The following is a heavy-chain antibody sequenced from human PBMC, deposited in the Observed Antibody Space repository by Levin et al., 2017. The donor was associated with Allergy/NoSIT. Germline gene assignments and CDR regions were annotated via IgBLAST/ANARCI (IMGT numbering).Heavy chain of an antibody. V-gene: IGHV4-34*01. J-gene: IGHJ5*02. CDR1: GGSFSGYY. CDR3: ARGGGCTGGVCYTRGFVYWFDP. D-gene: IGHD2-8*02. Sequence: PSETLSLTCAVYGGSFSGYYWSWIRQPPGKGLEWIGEINHSGSTNYNPSLKSRVTISVDTSKNQFSLKLSSVTAADTAVYYCARGGGCTGGVCYTRGFVYWFDPWGQGTLVTVSS. CDR2: INHSGST.